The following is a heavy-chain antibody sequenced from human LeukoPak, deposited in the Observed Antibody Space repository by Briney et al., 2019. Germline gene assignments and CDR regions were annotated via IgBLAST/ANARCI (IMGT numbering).Heavy chain of an antibody. CDR2: INHSGST. Sequence: SETLSLTCAAYGGSFSGYYWSWIRQPPGKGLEWIGEINHSGSTNYNPSLKSRVTISVDTSKNQFSLKLSSVTAADTAVYYCARGRYGGYGEFDYWGQGTLVTVSS. V-gene: IGHV4-34*01. J-gene: IGHJ4*02. CDR3: ARGRYGGYGEFDY. D-gene: IGHD5-12*01. CDR1: GGSFSGYY.